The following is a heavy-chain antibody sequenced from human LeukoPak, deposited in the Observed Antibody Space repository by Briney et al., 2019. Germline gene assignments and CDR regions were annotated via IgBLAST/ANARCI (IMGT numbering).Heavy chain of an antibody. V-gene: IGHV3-66*03. J-gene: IGHJ5*02. CDR2: IRDSGGA. D-gene: IGHD3/OR15-3a*01. Sequence: PGGSLRLSCAVSGFRVSDYYMSWVRQAPGKGLEWVGLIRDSGGAFYADFARGRFAISRDESENTLYLQMNSLRVEVTAVYFCARDRAANQDWVEFDPWGEGTPVIVSS. CDR3: ARDRAANQDWVEFDP. CDR1: GFRVSDYY.